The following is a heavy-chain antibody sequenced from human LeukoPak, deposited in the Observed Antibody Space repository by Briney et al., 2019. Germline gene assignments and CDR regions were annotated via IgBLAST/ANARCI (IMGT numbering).Heavy chain of an antibody. D-gene: IGHD3-22*01. Sequence: ASVKVSCMASGYTFTSYGISWVRQAPGQGLEWMGWISAYNGNTNYAQKLQGRVTMTTDTSTSTAYMELRSLRSDDTAVYYCARDPPDYYDSSGYSDYWGQGTLVTVSS. J-gene: IGHJ4*02. CDR1: GYTFTSYG. CDR2: ISAYNGNT. CDR3: ARDPPDYYDSSGYSDY. V-gene: IGHV1-18*01.